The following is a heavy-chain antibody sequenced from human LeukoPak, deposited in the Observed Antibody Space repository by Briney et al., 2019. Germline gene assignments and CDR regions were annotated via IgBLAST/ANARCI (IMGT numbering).Heavy chain of an antibody. CDR2: INWNGGST. Sequence: GGSLRLSCAASGFTFDDYGMSWVRQAPGKGLEWVSGINWNGGSTGYADSVKGRFTISRDNAKNSLYLQMNSLRAEDTAVYYCARDRPYYDFWSGYPGGAFDIWGQGTMVTVSS. D-gene: IGHD3-3*01. CDR3: ARDRPYYDFWSGYPGGAFDI. V-gene: IGHV3-20*04. J-gene: IGHJ3*02. CDR1: GFTFDDYG.